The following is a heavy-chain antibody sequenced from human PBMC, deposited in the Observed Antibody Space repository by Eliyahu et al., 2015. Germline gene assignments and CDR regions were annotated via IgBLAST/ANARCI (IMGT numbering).Heavy chain of an antibody. CDR1: GXTFSRYG. J-gene: IGHJ4*02. CDR2: IRSGGGTG. V-gene: IGHV3-33*01. D-gene: IGHD3-9*01. CDR3: GRDGPHYDIDY. Sequence: QLVESGGGVVQPGRSLRLSCAAXGXTFSRYGXHWFRQXPGKGPEWVAFIRSGGGTGDFADSVKGRFTISRDDSKNMLSLQMTSLTAEDTAIYYCGRDGPHYDIDYWGQGTLVTVSS.